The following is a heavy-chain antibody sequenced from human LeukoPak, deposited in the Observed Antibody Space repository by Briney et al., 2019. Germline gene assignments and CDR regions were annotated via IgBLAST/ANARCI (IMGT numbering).Heavy chain of an antibody. CDR3: ARGQYCSTTTCYSARRYFDF. CDR1: GGAFSNYF. Sequence: SETLSLTCAVSGGAFSNYFWTWIRRPPGKGLEWIAEINDSGSTNSNSSLRSRVAISLDTSKNQFSLRLTSVTAADTAVYCCARGQYCSTTTCYSARRYFDFWGQGTLVTVSS. J-gene: IGHJ4*02. D-gene: IGHD2-2*01. V-gene: IGHV4-34*01. CDR2: INDSGST.